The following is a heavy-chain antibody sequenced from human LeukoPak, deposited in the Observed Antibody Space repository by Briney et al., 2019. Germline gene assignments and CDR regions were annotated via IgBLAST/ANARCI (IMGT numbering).Heavy chain of an antibody. J-gene: IGHJ5*02. D-gene: IGHD3-3*01. Sequence: SETLSLTCTVSGGSISSGSYYWSWIRQSAGKGLEWIGRIYSTGSTSYNPSLESRVTISRDTSKNQFSLNLSSVTAADTAVYYCAKDWSIFGARDWFDPWGQGTLVTVSS. V-gene: IGHV4-61*02. CDR2: IYSTGST. CDR3: AKDWSIFGARDWFDP. CDR1: GGSISSGSYY.